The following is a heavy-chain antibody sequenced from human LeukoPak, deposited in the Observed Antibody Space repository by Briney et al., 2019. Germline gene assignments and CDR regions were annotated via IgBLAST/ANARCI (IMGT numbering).Heavy chain of an antibody. J-gene: IGHJ5*02. CDR3: ARGGPLRGTMVRGAIIKSGWFDP. V-gene: IGHV4-34*01. CDR1: GGSFSGYY. Sequence: SETLSLTCAVYGGSFSGYYWSRIRQPPGKGLEWIGEINHSGSTNYNPSLKSRVTISVDTSKNQFSLKLSSVTAADTAVYYCARGGPLRGTMVRGAIIKSGWFDPWGQGTLVTVSS. D-gene: IGHD3-10*01. CDR2: INHSGST.